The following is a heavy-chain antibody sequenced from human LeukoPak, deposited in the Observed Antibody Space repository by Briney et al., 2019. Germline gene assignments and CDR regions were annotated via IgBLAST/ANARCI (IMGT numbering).Heavy chain of an antibody. Sequence: GASVKVSCKASGGTFSSYAISWVRQAPGQGLEWMGRIIPILGIANYAQKFQGRVTITADKSTSTAYMELSSLRSEDTAVYYCARDSAYCGGDCPRVGFDPWGQGTLVTVSS. CDR3: ARDSAYCGGDCPRVGFDP. CDR1: GGTFSSYA. D-gene: IGHD2-21*02. J-gene: IGHJ5*02. V-gene: IGHV1-69*04. CDR2: IIPILGIA.